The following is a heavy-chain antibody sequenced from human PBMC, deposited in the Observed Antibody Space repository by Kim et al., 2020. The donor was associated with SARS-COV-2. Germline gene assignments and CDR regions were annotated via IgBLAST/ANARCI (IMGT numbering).Heavy chain of an antibody. CDR3: AKDPGRGWLHLGGFDYYGMDV. CDR2: ISGDGGST. CDR1: GFTFDDYA. D-gene: IGHD3-10*01. V-gene: IGHV3-43*02. Sequence: GGSLRLSCAASGFTFDDYAMHWVRQAQGKGLEWVSLISGDGGSTYYADSVKGRFTISRDNSKNSLYLQMNSLRTEDTALYYCAKDPGRGWLHLGGFDYYGMDVWGQGTTVTVSS. J-gene: IGHJ6*02.